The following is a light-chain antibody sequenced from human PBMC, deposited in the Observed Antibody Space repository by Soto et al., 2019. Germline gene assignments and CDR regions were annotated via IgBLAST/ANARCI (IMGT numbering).Light chain of an antibody. CDR3: ETWDSNTVV. CDR2: LEDSGTY. CDR1: SGHSRYI. J-gene: IGLJ3*02. V-gene: IGLV4-60*03. Sequence: QLVLTQSSSASASLGSSVKLTCTLSSGHSRYIIAWHQQQPGKAPRYLMNLEDSGTYTKGSGVPDRFSGSSSGAARYLVISNIQSEDEADYYCETWDSNTVVFGGGTKVTVL.